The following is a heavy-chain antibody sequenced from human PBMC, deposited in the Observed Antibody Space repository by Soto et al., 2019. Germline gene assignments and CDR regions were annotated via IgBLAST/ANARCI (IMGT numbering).Heavy chain of an antibody. D-gene: IGHD6-13*01. Sequence: PSQTLSLTCAISGDSVSSNSACWNWIRQSPSRGLEWLGRTYYRSKWYSDYALSLRSRITISPDTSKNQFSLQLNSVTPEDTAVYYCARYTSSWYLDSCGQGTLVTVSS. CDR2: TYYRSKWYS. CDR3: ARYTSSWYLDS. CDR1: GDSVSSNSAC. J-gene: IGHJ4*02. V-gene: IGHV6-1*01.